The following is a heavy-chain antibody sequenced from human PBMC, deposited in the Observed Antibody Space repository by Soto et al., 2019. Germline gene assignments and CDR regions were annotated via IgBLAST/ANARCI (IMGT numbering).Heavy chain of an antibody. Sequence: GGSLRLSCAASGFTFSNAWMSWVRQAPGKGLEWVGRIKSKTDGGTTDYAAPVKGRFTISRDDSKNTLYLQMNSLKTEDTAVYYCTTGVGLRYFDWFPYWGQGTLVTVSS. D-gene: IGHD3-9*01. CDR2: IKSKTDGGTT. V-gene: IGHV3-15*01. J-gene: IGHJ4*02. CDR1: GFTFSNAW. CDR3: TTGVGLRYFDWFPY.